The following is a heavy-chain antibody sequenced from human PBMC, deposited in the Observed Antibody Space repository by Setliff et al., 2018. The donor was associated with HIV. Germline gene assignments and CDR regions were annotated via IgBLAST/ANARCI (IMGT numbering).Heavy chain of an antibody. CDR3: MRGRSITIFGVAYFDF. CDR2: IYYSGST. CDR1: GASIGSSTYY. J-gene: IGHJ4*02. V-gene: IGHV4-39*07. Sequence: LSLTCTVSGASIGSSTYYWGCIRQPPGKGLEWIGSIYYSGSTNYNPSLKSRVTISVDMSNNQFSLKVTSVTAADTAVYYCMRGRSITIFGVAYFDFWGQGTQVTVSS. D-gene: IGHD3-3*01.